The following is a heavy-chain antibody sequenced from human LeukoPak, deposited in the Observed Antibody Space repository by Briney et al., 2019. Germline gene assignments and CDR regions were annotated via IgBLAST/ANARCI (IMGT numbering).Heavy chain of an antibody. V-gene: IGHV4-59*11. CDR1: GGSISSHY. J-gene: IGHJ3*02. CDR2: IYYSGST. D-gene: IGHD2-21*02. CDR3: ARYCGGDCYSSAFDI. Sequence: SETLSLTCTVSGGSISSHYWSWIRQPPGKGLEWIGYIYYSGSTNYNPSLKSRVTISVDTSKNQFSLKLSSVTAADTAVYYCARYCGGDCYSSAFDIWGQGTMVTVSS.